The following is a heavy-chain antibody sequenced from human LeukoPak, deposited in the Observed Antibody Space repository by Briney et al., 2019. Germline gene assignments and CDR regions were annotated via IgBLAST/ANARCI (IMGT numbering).Heavy chain of an antibody. CDR3: ARDSSGYQ. J-gene: IGHJ4*02. CDR2: IKEDGSEK. CDR1: GFTFSTYW. V-gene: IGHV3-7*01. Sequence: PGGSLRLSCAASGFTFSTYWMSWVRQAPGKELEWVANIKEDGSEKYYGDSVKGRFTISRDNAKNSLYLQMNSLRAEDTAVYYCARDSSGYQWGQGTLVTVSS. D-gene: IGHD3-22*01.